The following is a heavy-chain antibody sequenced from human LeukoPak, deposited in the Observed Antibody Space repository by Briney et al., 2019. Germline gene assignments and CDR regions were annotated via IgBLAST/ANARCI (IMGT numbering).Heavy chain of an antibody. J-gene: IGHJ4*02. CDR1: GFTFSSYG. Sequence: GSLRLSCAASGFTFSSYGMHWVRQAPGKGLEWVAVIWNDGSNKFYVDSVKGRFTISRDNSNNRQYLQMNSLGAEDTAVYYCARDWAGGNSGYTDFWGQGTQVTVSS. CDR2: IWNDGSNK. CDR3: ARDWAGGNSGYTDF. V-gene: IGHV3-33*01. D-gene: IGHD3-22*01.